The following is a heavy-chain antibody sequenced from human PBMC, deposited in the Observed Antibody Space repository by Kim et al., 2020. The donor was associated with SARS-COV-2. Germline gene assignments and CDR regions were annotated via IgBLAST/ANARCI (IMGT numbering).Heavy chain of an antibody. CDR1: GFTFSSYW. CDR2: IKQDGSEK. CDR3: ARAGYCNNIDCYRSWDV. J-gene: IGHJ6*04. V-gene: IGHV3-7*01. D-gene: IGHD2-8*01. Sequence: GGSLRLSCAASGFTFSSYWMSWVRQASGKGLEWVANIKQDGSEKYYVDSVKGGFTISRDNDQNSLYLQMNSLRVEDTAVYYCARAGYCNNIDCYRSWDVWGKGTTVTVSS.